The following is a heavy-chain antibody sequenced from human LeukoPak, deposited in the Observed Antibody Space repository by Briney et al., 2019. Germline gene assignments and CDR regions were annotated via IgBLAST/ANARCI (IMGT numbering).Heavy chain of an antibody. Sequence: GGSLRLSCTASGFTFSDYAMSWVRQAPGKGLEWVGFIRSKAYGGKTEYAATVKGRFTISRDDSKTIAYLQMNSLKTEYTAVYYCTRVFEYYYDSSGPGYYFDYWGQGTLVTVSS. D-gene: IGHD3-22*01. J-gene: IGHJ4*02. V-gene: IGHV3-49*04. CDR3: TRVFEYYYDSSGPGYYFDY. CDR1: GFTFSDYA. CDR2: IRSKAYGGKT.